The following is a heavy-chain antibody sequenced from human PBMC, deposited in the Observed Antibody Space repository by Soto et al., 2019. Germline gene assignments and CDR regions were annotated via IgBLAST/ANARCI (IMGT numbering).Heavy chain of an antibody. V-gene: IGHV3-48*03. CDR2: ISGSGRTI. J-gene: IGHJ4*02. D-gene: IGHD3-22*01. CDR1: GFTFSNYD. Sequence: EVQLVESGGGLVQPGGSLRLSCAASGFTFSNYDMNWVRQAPGKGLEWVSYISGSGRTIYYADSVKGRFTISRDSAKKTLFLQMNSLRSDDTALYYGARGDDNSGYYYAFDSWGQGTPVTVSS. CDR3: ARGDDNSGYYYAFDS.